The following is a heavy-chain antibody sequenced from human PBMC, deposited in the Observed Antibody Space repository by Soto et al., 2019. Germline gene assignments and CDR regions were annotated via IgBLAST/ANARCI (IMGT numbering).Heavy chain of an antibody. V-gene: IGHV1-69*13. J-gene: IGHJ6*02. CDR1: GGTFSSYA. D-gene: IGHD6-19*01. Sequence: SVKVSCKASGGTFSSYAISWLRQSPGQGLEWMGGIIPIFGTANYAQKFQGRVTITADESTSTAYMELSSLRSEDTAVYYCARGPYSSGRYYYYGMDVWGQGTTVTVSS. CDR2: IIPIFGTA. CDR3: ARGPYSSGRYYYYGMDV.